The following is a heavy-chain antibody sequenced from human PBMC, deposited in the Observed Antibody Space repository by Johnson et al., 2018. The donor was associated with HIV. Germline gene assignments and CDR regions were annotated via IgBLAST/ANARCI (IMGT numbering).Heavy chain of an antibody. CDR2: ISSSGSTI. J-gene: IGHJ3*01. V-gene: IGHV3-11*04. Sequence: QVQLVESGGGLVKPGGSLRLSCAASGFTFSDYYMSWIRQAPGKGLEWVSYISSSGSTIYYADSVKGRFTISRDNSKNTLYLQMNSLRAEDTAVYYCAKERDSGSYFDAFDLWGQGTMVTVSS. D-gene: IGHD1-26*01. CDR1: GFTFSDYY. CDR3: AKERDSGSYFDAFDL.